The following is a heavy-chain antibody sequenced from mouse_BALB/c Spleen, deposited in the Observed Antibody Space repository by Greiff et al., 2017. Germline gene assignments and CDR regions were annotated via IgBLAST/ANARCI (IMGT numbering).Heavy chain of an antibody. CDR3: ARQNGNYRYYFDY. V-gene: IGHV5-6*01. D-gene: IGHD2-1*01. CDR1: GFTFSSYG. CDR2: ISSGGSYT. J-gene: IGHJ2*01. Sequence: EVQGVESGGGLVKPGGSLKLSCAASGFTFSSYGMSWVRQTPDKRLEWVATISSGGSYTYYPDSVKGRFTISRDNAKNTLYLQMSSLKSEDTAMYYCARQNGNYRYYFDYWGQGTTLTVSA.